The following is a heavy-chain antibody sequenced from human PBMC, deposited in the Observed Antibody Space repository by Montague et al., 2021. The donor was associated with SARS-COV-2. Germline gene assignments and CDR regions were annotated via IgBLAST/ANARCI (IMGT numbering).Heavy chain of an antibody. J-gene: IGHJ4*02. Sequence: TLSLTYAVSGGSISSGGYYWNWLRQHPEKGLEWIGYIYYSVSTNYNPSLRSRVTISEDTAKNQFSLKLTSVTAADTAVYYCARDKEMIFWGQGILVTVSS. V-gene: IGHV4-31*11. D-gene: IGHD2-15*01. CDR1: GGSISSGGYY. CDR3: ARDKEMIF. CDR2: IYYSVST.